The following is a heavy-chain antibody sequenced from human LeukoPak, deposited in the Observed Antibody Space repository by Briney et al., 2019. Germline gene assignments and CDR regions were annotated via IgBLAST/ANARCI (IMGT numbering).Heavy chain of an antibody. CDR3: ASVGYDSSAYNLDY. CDR2: INHSGST. J-gene: IGHJ4*02. D-gene: IGHD3-22*01. CDR1: GGSFSGYY. V-gene: IGHV4-34*01. Sequence: SETLSLTCAVYGGSFSGYYWSSIRQPPGKGLEWIGEINHSGSTNYNPSLKSRVTISVDTSKNQFSLKLSSVTAADTAVYYCASVGYDSSAYNLDYWGQGTLVTVSS.